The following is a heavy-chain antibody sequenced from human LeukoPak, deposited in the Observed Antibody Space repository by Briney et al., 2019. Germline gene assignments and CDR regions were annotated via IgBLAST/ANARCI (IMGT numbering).Heavy chain of an antibody. CDR1: DGSITRSSYY. V-gene: IGHV4-39*01. D-gene: IGHD2-21*02. CDR3: ARLRVTTGFDY. CDR2: IYYSGIA. J-gene: IGHJ4*02. Sequence: SETLSLTCTVSDGSITRSSYYWGWIRQTPGEGXDWIGSIYYSGIAYYNPSLQGRVTMSVDTSKNQFSLKLNSVTVADTAVYYCARLRVTTGFDYWDQGIPVTVSS.